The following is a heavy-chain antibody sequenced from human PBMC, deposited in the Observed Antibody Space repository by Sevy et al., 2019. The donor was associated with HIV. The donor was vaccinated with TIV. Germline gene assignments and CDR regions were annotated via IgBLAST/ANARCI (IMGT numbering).Heavy chain of an antibody. Sequence: SVKVSCKASGSTFSNYAISWVRQAPGQGLEWMGVIMPIFGSPNYAQKFQGRVTITADESTSTAYMDLSSLRSEDTAVYYCARVTGTVTSLYFFDYWGQGTLVTVSS. J-gene: IGHJ4*02. D-gene: IGHD4-17*01. CDR2: IMPIFGSP. CDR3: ARVTGTVTSLYFFDY. CDR1: GSTFSNYA. V-gene: IGHV1-69*13.